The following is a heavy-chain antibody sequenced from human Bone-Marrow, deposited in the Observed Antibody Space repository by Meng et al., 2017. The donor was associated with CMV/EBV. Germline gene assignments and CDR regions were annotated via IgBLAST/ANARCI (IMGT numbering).Heavy chain of an antibody. D-gene: IGHD3-22*01. Sequence: SETLSLTCAAYGGSFSGYYWSWIRQPPGKGLEWIGEINHSGSTNYNPSLKSRVTTSVDTSKNQFSLKLSSVTAADTAVYYCARCVYYYCSSGYQYYEYYFDYWGQGTLVTVSS. CDR2: INHSGST. CDR1: GGSFSGYY. J-gene: IGHJ4*02. CDR3: ARCVYYYCSSGYQYYEYYFDY. V-gene: IGHV4-34*01.